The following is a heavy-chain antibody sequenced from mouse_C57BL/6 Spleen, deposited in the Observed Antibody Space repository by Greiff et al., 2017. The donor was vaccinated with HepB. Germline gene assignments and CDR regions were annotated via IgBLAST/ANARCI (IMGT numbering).Heavy chain of an antibody. CDR3: ARGYYGSSYWYFDV. V-gene: IGHV1-47*01. J-gene: IGHJ1*03. CDR1: GYTFTTYP. CDR2: FHPYNDDT. Sequence: VQVVESGAELVKPGASVKMSCKASGYTFTTYPIEWMKQNHGKSLEWIGNFHPYNDDTKYNEKFKGKATLTVEKSSSTVYLELSRLTSDDSAVYYCARGYYGSSYWYFDVWGTGTTVTVSS. D-gene: IGHD1-1*01.